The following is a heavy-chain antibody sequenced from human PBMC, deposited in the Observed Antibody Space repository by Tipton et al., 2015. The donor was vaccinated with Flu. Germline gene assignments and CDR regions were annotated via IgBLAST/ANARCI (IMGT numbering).Heavy chain of an antibody. CDR2: IWHDGSNK. D-gene: IGHD6-13*01. J-gene: IGHJ3*02. CDR1: GFTFSSYG. Sequence: SLRLSCAASGFTFSSYGMHWVRQAPGKGLEWVAVIWHDGSNKYYADSVKGRFTISRDNSKNTLYLQMNSLRAEDTAVYYCARDDGYSSSWYEAFDIWGQGTMVTVSS. V-gene: IGHV3-33*01. CDR3: ARDDGYSSSWYEAFDI.